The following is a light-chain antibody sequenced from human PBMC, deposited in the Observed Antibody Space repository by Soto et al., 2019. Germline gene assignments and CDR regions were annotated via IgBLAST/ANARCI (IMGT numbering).Light chain of an antibody. V-gene: IGKV1-5*01. CDR2: DAS. J-gene: IGKJ2*01. CDR3: QQYDS. Sequence: DIQMTQSPSTLSVSVGDRVTITCRASQSINTWLAWYQQKPGKAPKVLIYDASRLQSGVPSRFSGSGSGTEFTLTISSLQPDDFATYYCQQYDSFGQGTRLHIK. CDR1: QSINTW.